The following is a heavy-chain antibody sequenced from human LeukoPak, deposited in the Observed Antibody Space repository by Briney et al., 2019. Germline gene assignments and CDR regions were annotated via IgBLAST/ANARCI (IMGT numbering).Heavy chain of an antibody. CDR2: IYHSGST. D-gene: IGHD2-15*01. Sequence: SETLSLTCTVSGYSINSGYYWGWIRQPPGKGLEWIGSIYHSGSTYYNPSLKSRVTISVDTSKDQFSLKLSSVTAADTAVYYCAREGSGYWGQGTLVTVSS. CDR3: AREGSGY. J-gene: IGHJ4*02. CDR1: GYSINSGYY. V-gene: IGHV4-38-2*02.